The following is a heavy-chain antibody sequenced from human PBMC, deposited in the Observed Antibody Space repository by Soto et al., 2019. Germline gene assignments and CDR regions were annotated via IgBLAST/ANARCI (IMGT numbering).Heavy chain of an antibody. CDR2: VNPSGGHT. V-gene: IGHV1-46*01. Sequence: QVQLMQSGAEVKKPGASVKVSCKASGDTFTDYYIHWVRQAPGQGLEWMGTVNPSGGHTTYTQHVLATVTMTRDTSTSTLYMELTSLTSADTARYYCSRGGHVVVVTAALDYWGQGALVTVSS. CDR3: SRGGHVVVVTAALDY. D-gene: IGHD2-21*02. CDR1: GDTFTDYY. J-gene: IGHJ4*02.